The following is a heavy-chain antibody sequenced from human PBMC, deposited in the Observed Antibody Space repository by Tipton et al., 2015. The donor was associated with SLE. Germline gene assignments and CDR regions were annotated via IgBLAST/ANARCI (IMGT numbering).Heavy chain of an antibody. J-gene: IGHJ4*02. CDR2: IYYSGST. CDR1: GGSISSSNYY. CDR3: ARESPYGGKCEVDY. V-gene: IGHV4-39*07. Sequence: TLSLTCTVSGGSISSSNYYWGWIRQPPGKGLEWIGNIYYSGSTYYNPSLQSRVTISVDTSKNQFSLKLSSVTAADTAVYYCARESPYGGKCEVDYWGQGTLVTVSS. D-gene: IGHD4-23*01.